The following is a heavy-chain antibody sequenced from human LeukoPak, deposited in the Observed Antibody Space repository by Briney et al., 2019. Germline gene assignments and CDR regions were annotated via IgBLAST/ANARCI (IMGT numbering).Heavy chain of an antibody. D-gene: IGHD3-10*01. J-gene: IGHJ4*02. Sequence: ASVKVSCKASGYTFTGYYMHWVRQAPGQGLAWMGWINPNTGGTNYAQKFQGRVTMTRDMSISTAYMELSRLTSDDTAVYYCARVYGDHYGSGVIDYWGQGTLVTVSS. CDR2: INPNTGGT. CDR3: ARVYGDHYGSGVIDY. V-gene: IGHV1-2*02. CDR1: GYTFTGYY.